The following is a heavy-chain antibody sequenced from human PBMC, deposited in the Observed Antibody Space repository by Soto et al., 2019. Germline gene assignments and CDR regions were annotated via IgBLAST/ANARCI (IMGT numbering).Heavy chain of an antibody. D-gene: IGHD3-10*01. Sequence: QVQLVQSGAEVKKPGASVKVSCKASGYTFTSYGISWVRQAPGQGLEWMGWISAYNGNTNYAQKLQGRVTMTTDTSTSTAYMELRSLRSDETAVYYSARVYLITMVRVELSESWGQGTLVTVSS. V-gene: IGHV1-18*01. CDR2: ISAYNGNT. J-gene: IGHJ5*02. CDR3: ARVYLITMVRVELSES. CDR1: GYTFTSYG.